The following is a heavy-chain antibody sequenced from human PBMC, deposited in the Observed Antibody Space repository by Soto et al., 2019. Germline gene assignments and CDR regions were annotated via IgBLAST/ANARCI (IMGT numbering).Heavy chain of an antibody. CDR3: ASGYPEARTFDY. J-gene: IGHJ4*02. CDR2: IYYSGST. CDR1: GGSISSGGYY. Sequence: SETLSLTCTVSGGSISSGGYYWSWIRQHPGKGLGWIGYIYYSGSTYYNPSLKSRVTISVDTSKNQFSLKLSSVTAADTAVYYCASGYPEARTFDYWGQGTLVTVSS. V-gene: IGHV4-31*03. D-gene: IGHD5-18*01.